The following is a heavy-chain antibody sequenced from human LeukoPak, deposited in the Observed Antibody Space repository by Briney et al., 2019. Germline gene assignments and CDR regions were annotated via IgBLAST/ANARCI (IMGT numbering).Heavy chain of an antibody. D-gene: IGHD2-21*02. Sequence: GGSLRLSCAASGFTFSDYYMSWIRQAPGKGLEWVSYISSSGSTIYYADSVKGRFTISRDNAKTSLYLQMNSLRAEDTAVYYCAREGTNCGGDCYSVSAYGMDVWGQGTTVTVSS. CDR2: ISSSGSTI. CDR3: AREGTNCGGDCYSVSAYGMDV. V-gene: IGHV3-11*01. CDR1: GFTFSDYY. J-gene: IGHJ6*02.